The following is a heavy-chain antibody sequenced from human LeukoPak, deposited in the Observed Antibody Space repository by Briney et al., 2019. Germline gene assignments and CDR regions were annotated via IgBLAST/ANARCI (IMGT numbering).Heavy chain of an antibody. J-gene: IGHJ4*02. CDR1: GFTFSSYT. V-gene: IGHV3-23*01. CDR2: IGGSGGNT. D-gene: IGHD6-19*01. Sequence: GGSLRLSCAASGFTFSSYTMSWVRQAPGKGLEWVSAIGGSGGNTYYADSVKGRFTISRDNSKNTLFLQMNSLRAEDTAVYYCSRDPSAVAGNFDYWGQGTLVTVST. CDR3: SRDPSAVAGNFDY.